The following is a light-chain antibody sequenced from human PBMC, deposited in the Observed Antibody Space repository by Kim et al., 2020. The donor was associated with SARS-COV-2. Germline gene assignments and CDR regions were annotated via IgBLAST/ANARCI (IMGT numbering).Light chain of an antibody. CDR1: SSNTGAGYD. V-gene: IGLV1-40*01. CDR3: QSYDSSLSGSHVV. Sequence: TISCTGSSSNTGAGYDVHGYQQLPGTAPKLLIYGNSNRPSGVPDRFSGSKSGTSASLAITGLQAEDEADYYCQSYDSSLSGSHVVFGGGTQLTVL. CDR2: GNS. J-gene: IGLJ2*01.